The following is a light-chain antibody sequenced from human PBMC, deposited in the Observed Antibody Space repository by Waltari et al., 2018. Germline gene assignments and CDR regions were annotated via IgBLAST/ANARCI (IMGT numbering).Light chain of an antibody. V-gene: IGKV3-11*01. J-gene: IGKJ4*01. CDR1: QNIRSY. CDR3: QQRSNWPLT. CDR2: DAS. Sequence: EIVLTQSPATLSLSPGERVTLSWRASQNIRSYLAWYQQKHGQAPRLLIYDASNRATGIPARFSGSGSETDFTLTISSLEPEDFAVYYCQQRSNWPLTFGGGTKVEIK.